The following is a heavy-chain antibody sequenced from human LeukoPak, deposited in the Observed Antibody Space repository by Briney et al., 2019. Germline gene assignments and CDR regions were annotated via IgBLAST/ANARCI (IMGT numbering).Heavy chain of an antibody. CDR2: IWYDGSNK. V-gene: IGHV3-33*01. CDR1: GFTFSSYG. CDR3: ARAGRAVYDSGIDI. D-gene: IGHD1-26*01. J-gene: IGHJ3*02. Sequence: GGSLRLSCAASGFTFSSYGMHWVRQAPGKGLEWVAVIWYDGSNKYYADSVKGRFTIFRDNSKNTLYLQMNSLRAEDTAVYYCARAGRAVYDSGIDIWGQGTMVTVSS.